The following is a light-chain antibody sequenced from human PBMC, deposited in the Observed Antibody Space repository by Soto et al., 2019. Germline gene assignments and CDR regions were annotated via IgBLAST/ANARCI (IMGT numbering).Light chain of an antibody. CDR3: QHYNNWPPYT. CDR2: GAS. J-gene: IGKJ2*01. V-gene: IGKV3-15*01. Sequence: EVVMTQSPATLSVSPGERATLSCRASQSVSSNLVWYQQKPGQAPRLLIYGASTRATGIPARFSGSGSGTEVNLTISSLQSEDFAVYYCQHYNNWPPYTVGQGTKLEIK. CDR1: QSVSSN.